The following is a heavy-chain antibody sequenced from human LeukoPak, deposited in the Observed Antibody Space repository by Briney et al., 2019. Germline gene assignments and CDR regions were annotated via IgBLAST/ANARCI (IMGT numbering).Heavy chain of an antibody. D-gene: IGHD2-21*02. CDR1: GGSVNSGSYY. CDR3: ATSQCGSDCYLAGDY. CDR2: IYYTGIT. V-gene: IGHV4-61*01. J-gene: IGHJ4*02. Sequence: PSETLSLTCAVSGGSVNSGSYYWSWIRQHPGKGLEWIGYIYYTGITNYNPSLKSRVTISVDTSKNQFSLNLNSVTAADTAVYYCATSQCGSDCYLAGDYWGQGTLVTVSS.